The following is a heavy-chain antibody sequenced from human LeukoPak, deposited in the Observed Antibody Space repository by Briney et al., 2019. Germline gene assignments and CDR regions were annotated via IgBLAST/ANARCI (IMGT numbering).Heavy chain of an antibody. Sequence: SETLSLTCTVSGGSISSGSYYWSWIRQPAGKGLEWIGRFYTSGSTNYNPSLKSRVTISVDTSKNQFSLKLNSVTAADTAVYFCARRKLSYSYGSGFDPWGQGTLVTVSS. D-gene: IGHD3-10*01. V-gene: IGHV4-61*02. CDR3: ARRKLSYSYGSGFDP. CDR2: FYTSGST. J-gene: IGHJ5*02. CDR1: GGSISSGSYY.